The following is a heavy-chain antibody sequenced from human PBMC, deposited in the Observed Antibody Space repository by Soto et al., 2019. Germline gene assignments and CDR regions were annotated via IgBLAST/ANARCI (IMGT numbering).Heavy chain of an antibody. V-gene: IGHV3-48*01. D-gene: IGHD3-16*01. J-gene: IGHJ4*02. Sequence: GSLRLSCADYGCSFRNHNMNWVRQTQGKGLEWVSSINRDSTVIKYADSVKGRFTISRDNARNSLSLQMNSLRAEDTAVYYCLNGDYYVGPGTLVTVSS. CDR2: INRDSTVI. CDR3: LNGDYY. CDR1: GCSFRNHN.